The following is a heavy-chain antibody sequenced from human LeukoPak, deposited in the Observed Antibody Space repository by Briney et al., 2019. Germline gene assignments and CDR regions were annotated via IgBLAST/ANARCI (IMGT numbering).Heavy chain of an antibody. Sequence: GGSLRLSCAASGFTFSSYAMSWVRQAPGKGLEWVSVVSGSGGSTDYADSVKGRFTISRDNSKNTLSLQMNSLRAEDTAVCYCAKDLRYSSRWYPFDYWSQGTLVTFSS. J-gene: IGHJ4*02. V-gene: IGHV3-23*01. CDR3: AKDLRYSSRWYPFDY. CDR1: GFTFSSYA. CDR2: VSGSGGST. D-gene: IGHD6-13*01.